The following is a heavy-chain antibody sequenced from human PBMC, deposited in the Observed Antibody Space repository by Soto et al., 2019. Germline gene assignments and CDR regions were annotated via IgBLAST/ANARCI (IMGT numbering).Heavy chain of an antibody. CDR2: IIPIFGTA. CDR1: GGTSSDYA. Sequence: QVLLVQSGTEVKKPGSSVKVSCQASGGTSSDYALTWVRQAPGQGLECMGGIIPIFGTANSAQRFEGRVSITADESSSTAYMELSSLKSEDTAVCDWAGSFKYVSGTFDALDVFGHGTMVIVSS. CDR3: AGSFKYVSGTFDALDV. D-gene: IGHD1-7*01. J-gene: IGHJ3*01. V-gene: IGHV1-69*01.